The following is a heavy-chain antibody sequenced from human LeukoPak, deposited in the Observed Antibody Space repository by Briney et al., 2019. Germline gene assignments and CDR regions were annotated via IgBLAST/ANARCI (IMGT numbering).Heavy chain of an antibody. Sequence: SETLSLTCTVSGGSISNYYWSWIRQPAGKGLEWIGRMYTSGSTNYNPSLKSRVTISVDKSKNQSSLRLNSVTAADTAIYYCARGRLVVVATIPPQYYYMDVWGKGATVTVSS. J-gene: IGHJ6*03. CDR2: MYTSGST. D-gene: IGHD2-15*01. CDR3: ARGRLVVVATIPPQYYYMDV. V-gene: IGHV4-4*07. CDR1: GGSISNYY.